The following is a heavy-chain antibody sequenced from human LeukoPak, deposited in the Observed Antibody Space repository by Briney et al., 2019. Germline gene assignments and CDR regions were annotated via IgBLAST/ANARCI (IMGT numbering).Heavy chain of an antibody. CDR2: ISPSGTT. Sequence: PSETLSITCTVSGGYTGSHYWSWIRQPAGKGLEWLGRISPSGTTHYNPSLGSRVTMSVDTSKNYFSLRLSSVTAADTAVYYCARDFYASGFYFWFDPWGQGILVTVSS. CDR3: ARDFYASGFYFWFDP. D-gene: IGHD2/OR15-2a*01. V-gene: IGHV4-4*07. CDR1: GGYTGSHY. J-gene: IGHJ5*02.